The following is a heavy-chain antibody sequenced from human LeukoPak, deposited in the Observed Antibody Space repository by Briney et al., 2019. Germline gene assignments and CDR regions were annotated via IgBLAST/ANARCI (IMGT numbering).Heavy chain of an antibody. V-gene: IGHV3-48*03. D-gene: IGHD1-1*01. CDR1: GFTFSSYE. J-gene: IGHJ4*02. CDR3: ARDLGTPSDY. Sequence: GGSLRLSCAASGFTFSSYEMNWVRQAPGKGLEWVSYISSSGSAIYYADSVKGRFTISRDNAKNSLYLQMNSLRAEDTAVYYCARDLGTPSDYWGQGTLVTVSS. CDR2: ISSSGSAI.